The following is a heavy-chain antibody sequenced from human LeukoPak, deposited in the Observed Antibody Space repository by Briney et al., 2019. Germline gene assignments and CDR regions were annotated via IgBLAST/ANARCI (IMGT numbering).Heavy chain of an antibody. V-gene: IGHV3-53*01. D-gene: IGHD3-10*01. J-gene: IGHJ4*02. CDR2: IYSGGST. Sequence: GGSLRLPCAASGFTVSSNYMSWVRQAPGKGLEWVSVIYSGGSTYYADSVKGRFTISRDNSKNTLYLQINSLRAEDTAVYYCARNMVRGRAQMDYWGQGTLVTVSS. CDR1: GFTVSSNY. CDR3: ARNMVRGRAQMDY.